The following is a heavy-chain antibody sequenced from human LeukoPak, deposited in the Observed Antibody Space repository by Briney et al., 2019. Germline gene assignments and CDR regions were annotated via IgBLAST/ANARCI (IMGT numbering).Heavy chain of an antibody. J-gene: IGHJ6*03. Sequence: VASVKVSCKASGYTFTSYAMHWVRQAPGQRLEWMGWINAGNGNTKYSQKFQGRVTITRDTSASTAYMELRSLRSDDTAVYYCARARGSQSRVYYMDVWGKGTTVTVSS. D-gene: IGHD3-10*01. CDR2: INAGNGNT. V-gene: IGHV1-3*01. CDR1: GYTFTSYA. CDR3: ARARGSQSRVYYMDV.